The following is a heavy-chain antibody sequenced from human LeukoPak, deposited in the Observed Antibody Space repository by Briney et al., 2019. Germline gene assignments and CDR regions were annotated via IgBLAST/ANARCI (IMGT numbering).Heavy chain of an antibody. CDR2: ISANAGST. Sequence: GGSLRLSCAASGFTFSRYAMSWVRQAPGKGLEWVSVISANAGSTYYADSVKGRFTISRDNSKNTLYLQMSSLRAEDTAVYYCAKEGEYSTGYYYFDCWGQGTLVAVSS. CDR3: AKEGEYSTGYYYFDC. D-gene: IGHD2-8*02. CDR1: GFTFSRYA. V-gene: IGHV3-23*01. J-gene: IGHJ4*02.